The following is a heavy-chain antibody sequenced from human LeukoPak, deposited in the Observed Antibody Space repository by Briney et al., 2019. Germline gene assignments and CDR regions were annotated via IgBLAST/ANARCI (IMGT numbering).Heavy chain of an antibody. CDR2: ISSSSTI. V-gene: IGHV3-48*02. CDR1: GFTFSSYS. D-gene: IGHD1-26*01. Sequence: GGSLRLSCVASGFTFSSYSMSWVRQAPGKGLEWVSYISSSSTIYYADSVKGRFTISRDNAKNSLYLQMNSLRDEDTAVYYCARSTWQLLRILDYWGQGTLVTVSS. CDR3: ARSTWQLLRILDY. J-gene: IGHJ4*02.